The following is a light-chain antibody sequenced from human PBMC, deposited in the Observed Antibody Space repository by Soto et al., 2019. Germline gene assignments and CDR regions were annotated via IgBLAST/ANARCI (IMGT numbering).Light chain of an antibody. CDR2: EVS. J-gene: IGLJ1*01. CDR3: SSYAGSNKSV. Sequence: SVLTQPPSASGSPGQSVTISCTGTSSDVGGYNYVSWYQQHPGKAPKLMTYEVSKRPSGVPDRFSGSKSGNTASLTVSGLQPEDEADYYCSSYAGSNKSVFGTGTKVTVL. CDR1: SSDVGGYNY. V-gene: IGLV2-8*01.